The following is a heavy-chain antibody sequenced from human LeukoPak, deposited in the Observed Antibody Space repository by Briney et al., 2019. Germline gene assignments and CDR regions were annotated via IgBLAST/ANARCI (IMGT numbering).Heavy chain of an antibody. CDR1: GCTFSTYS. J-gene: IGHJ4*02. CDR2: INSGSSHV. Sequence: PGGSPRLSCAASGCTFSTYSMNWVRQSPGKGLEWVSAINSGSSHVVYGDSVRGRFTISRDNAKNSLYLQMNSLRAEDTAVYYCAREASSVVVPAANSVDYWGQGTLVTVSS. CDR3: AREASSVVVPAANSVDY. D-gene: IGHD2-2*01. V-gene: IGHV3-21*01.